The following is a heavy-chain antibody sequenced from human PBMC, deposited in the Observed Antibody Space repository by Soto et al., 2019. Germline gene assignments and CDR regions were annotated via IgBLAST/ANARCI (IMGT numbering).Heavy chain of an antibody. D-gene: IGHD3-22*01. J-gene: IGHJ4*02. CDR3: ARDPDSSGYSYFDY. V-gene: IGHV4-59*01. Sequence: QVQLQESGPGLVKPSETLSLTCTIPGGSISNFHWSWIRQPPGKALEWIGYIYNNGSTNYSPSLKSRVTISVDTSKNQFSLKLSSVTAADTAVYYCARDPDSSGYSYFDYWGQGTLVTVSS. CDR2: IYNNGST. CDR1: GGSISNFH.